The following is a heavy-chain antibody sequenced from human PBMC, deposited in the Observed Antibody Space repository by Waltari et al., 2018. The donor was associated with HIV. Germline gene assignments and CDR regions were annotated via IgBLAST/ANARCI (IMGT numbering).Heavy chain of an antibody. CDR2: IYYSGST. Sequence: QVQLQESGPGLVKPSETLSLTCTVSGGSIRSYYWSWIRQPPGKGLEWIGYIYYSGSTNYNPSLKSRVTISVDTSKNQFSLKLSSVTAADTAVYYCARDLSIGYCSSTSCLHNWFDPWGQGTLVTVSS. J-gene: IGHJ5*02. V-gene: IGHV4-59*01. D-gene: IGHD2-2*01. CDR3: ARDLSIGYCSSTSCLHNWFDP. CDR1: GGSIRSYY.